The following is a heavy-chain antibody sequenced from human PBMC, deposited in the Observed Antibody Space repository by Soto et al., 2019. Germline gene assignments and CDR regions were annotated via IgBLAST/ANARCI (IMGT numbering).Heavy chain of an antibody. CDR2: INHSGST. CDR3: ARGLYYDYVWGSYRKFDP. J-gene: IGHJ5*02. Sequence: SETLSLTCAVYGGSFSGYYCSWIRQPPWRGLEWIGEINHSGSTNYNPSLKSRVNISVDTSKNQFSLKLSSVTPADTGVDACARGLYYDYVWGSYRKFDPWGQGTLVTVSS. V-gene: IGHV4-34*01. CDR1: GGSFSGYY. D-gene: IGHD3-16*02.